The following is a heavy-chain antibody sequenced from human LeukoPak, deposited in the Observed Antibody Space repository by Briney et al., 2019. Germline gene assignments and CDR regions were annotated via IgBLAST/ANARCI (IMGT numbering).Heavy chain of an antibody. Sequence: PSETLSLTCTVSGGSISSSSYYWGWIRQPPGKGLEWIGSIYYSGSTYYNPSLKIRVTISLDTSKNQFSLKLNSVTAADTAVYYCARHEIRIYYGSGTLNWFDPWGQGTLVTVSS. D-gene: IGHD3-10*01. J-gene: IGHJ5*02. CDR3: ARHEIRIYYGSGTLNWFDP. V-gene: IGHV4-39*01. CDR1: GGSISSSSYY. CDR2: IYYSGST.